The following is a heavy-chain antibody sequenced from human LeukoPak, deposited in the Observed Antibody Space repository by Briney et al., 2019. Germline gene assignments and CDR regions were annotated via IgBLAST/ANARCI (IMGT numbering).Heavy chain of an antibody. Sequence: GGSLRLSCAASGFTFSSYGMHWVRQAPGKGLEWMGGFDPEDGETIYAQKFQGRVTMTEDTSTDTAYMELSSLRSEDTAVYYCATDHLPDYGSGSYWTWGQGTLVTVSS. CDR3: ATDHLPDYGSGSYWT. J-gene: IGHJ5*02. V-gene: IGHV1-24*01. CDR1: GFTFSSYG. D-gene: IGHD3-10*01. CDR2: FDPEDGET.